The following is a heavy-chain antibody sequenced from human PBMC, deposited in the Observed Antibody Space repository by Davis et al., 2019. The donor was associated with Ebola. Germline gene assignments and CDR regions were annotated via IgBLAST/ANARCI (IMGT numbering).Heavy chain of an antibody. J-gene: IGHJ4*02. CDR3: ARAVFHEVLDS. CDR2: ISGNGETT. Sequence: GESLKISCVVSGFTFSTYAMNWVRQAPGKGLEWVSVISGNGETTFYADSVKGRFTISRDNSENTLYLQMDSLTADDTAVYFCARAVFHEVLDSWGQGTPVTVSS. D-gene: IGHD3-3*01. V-gene: IGHV3-23*01. CDR1: GFTFSTYA.